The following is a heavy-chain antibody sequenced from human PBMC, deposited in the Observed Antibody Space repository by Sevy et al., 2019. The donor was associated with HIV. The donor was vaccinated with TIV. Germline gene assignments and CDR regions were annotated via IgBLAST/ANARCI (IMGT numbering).Heavy chain of an antibody. Sequence: GGSLRLSCAASGFTFSSYWMHWVRQAPGKGLVWVSRINSDGSSTSYADSVKGRFTISRDNAKNTLYLQMNSLRAEDTDVYYCTRGRKDYDFWSCAKFKSNYGMDVWGQGTTVTVSS. V-gene: IGHV3-74*01. CDR1: GFTFSSYW. D-gene: IGHD3-3*01. CDR2: INSDGSST. J-gene: IGHJ6*02. CDR3: TRGRKDYDFWSCAKFKSNYGMDV.